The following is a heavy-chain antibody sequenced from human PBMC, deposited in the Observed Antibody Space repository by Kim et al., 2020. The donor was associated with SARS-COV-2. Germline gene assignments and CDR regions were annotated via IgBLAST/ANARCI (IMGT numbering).Heavy chain of an antibody. CDR3: ARGGRYSSEYNWFDP. Sequence: SETLSLTCTVSDDSISGYYWNWIRQPPGKGLEWIGYIRNVGDTNYNPSLKSRVTISADTSKNLVPVKLNFVTAADTAVYFCARGGRYSSEYNWFDPWGQG. D-gene: IGHD6-19*01. J-gene: IGHJ5*02. CDR1: DDSISGYY. V-gene: IGHV4-59*13. CDR2: IRNVGDT.